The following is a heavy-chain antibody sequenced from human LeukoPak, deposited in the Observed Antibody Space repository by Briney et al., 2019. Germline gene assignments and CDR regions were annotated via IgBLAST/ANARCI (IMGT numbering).Heavy chain of an antibody. D-gene: IGHD6-13*01. J-gene: IGHJ4*02. Sequence: SETLSLTCAVSGGSISSGGYSWSWIREPPGKGLEWIGYIYHSGSTYYNPSLKSRVTISVDRSKNQFSLKLSSVTAADTAVYYCARGYSSSWYYFDYWGQGTLVTVSS. CDR1: GGSISSGGYS. CDR2: IYHSGST. V-gene: IGHV4-30-2*01. CDR3: ARGYSSSWYYFDY.